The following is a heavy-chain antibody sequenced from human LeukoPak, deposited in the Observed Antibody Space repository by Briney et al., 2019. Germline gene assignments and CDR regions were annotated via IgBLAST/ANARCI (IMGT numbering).Heavy chain of an antibody. CDR2: SHYTGNT. V-gene: IGHV4-59*12. Sequence: SETLSLTCAVSGGSISNYCWSWIRQPPGKGLEWIGCSHYTGNTNHNPSLKSRVTISVDTSKNQFSLRLSSVTAADTAVYYCARRGNFDYWGQGTLVTVSS. D-gene: IGHD3-10*01. CDR3: ARRGNFDY. CDR1: GGSISNYC. J-gene: IGHJ4*02.